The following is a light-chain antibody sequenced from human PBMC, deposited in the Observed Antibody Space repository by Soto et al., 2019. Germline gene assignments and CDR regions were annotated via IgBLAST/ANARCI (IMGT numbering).Light chain of an antibody. V-gene: IGLV2-14*01. Sequence: SALTQPASVSGSPGQSITISCIGTSSDVGVYDFVSWYQHHPGKAPKLLIYEVSNRPSGVSNRFSGSKSGSTASLTISRLQAEDEADYYCCSYAGSYTYVFGTGTKVTVL. CDR1: SSDVGVYDF. J-gene: IGLJ1*01. CDR3: CSYAGSYTYV. CDR2: EVS.